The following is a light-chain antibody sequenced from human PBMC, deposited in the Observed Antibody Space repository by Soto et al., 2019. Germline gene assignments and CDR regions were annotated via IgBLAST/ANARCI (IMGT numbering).Light chain of an antibody. V-gene: IGKV3-15*01. Sequence: EIVMTQSPATLSVSPGGRATVSCRSSQSVSSNLAWYQQTPGQAPRLLIYGASTRATGIPARFSGSGSGTEFTLTISSLQSEDFAVYYCQQYNNWPPWTFGQGTKVDIK. CDR1: QSVSSN. J-gene: IGKJ1*01. CDR3: QQYNNWPPWT. CDR2: GAS.